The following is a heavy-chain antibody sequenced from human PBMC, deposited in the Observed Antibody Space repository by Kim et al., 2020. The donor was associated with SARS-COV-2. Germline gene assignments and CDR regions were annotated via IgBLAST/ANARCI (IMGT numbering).Heavy chain of an antibody. CDR2: ISAYNGNT. CDR1: GYTFSGYY. J-gene: IGHJ5*02. CDR3: ARGHVRNSITIFGVVTPTTNWFDP. V-gene: IGHV1-18*04. Sequence: ASVKVSCKASGYTFSGYYIHWVRQAPGQGLEWMGWISAYNGNTNYAQKLQGRVTMTTDTSTSTAYMELRSLRSDDTAVYYCARGHVRNSITIFGVVTPTTNWFDPWGQGTLVTVSS. D-gene: IGHD3-3*01.